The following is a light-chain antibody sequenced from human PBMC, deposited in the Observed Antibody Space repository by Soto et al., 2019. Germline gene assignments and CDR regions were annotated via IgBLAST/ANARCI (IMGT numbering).Light chain of an antibody. Sequence: WQASQGVSNYLNWYQQKAGKAPKLLIFDASNLETGVPSRFSGSGSGTHFTFTINSLQPEDVGTYYCQQDRSCPITFGQGTRLEIK. V-gene: IGKV1-33*01. J-gene: IGKJ5*01. CDR2: DAS. CDR3: QQDRSCPIT. CDR1: QGVSNY.